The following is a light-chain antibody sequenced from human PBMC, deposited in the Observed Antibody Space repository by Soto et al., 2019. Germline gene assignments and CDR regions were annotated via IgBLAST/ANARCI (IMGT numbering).Light chain of an antibody. J-gene: IGKJ1*01. CDR1: QSVSNH. Sequence: EIVMTQFPATLSVSPGEGATLSCRARQSVSNHLAWYQQRPGQAPRVLIYGASTRATGIPARFSGSGSGTEFTLTISSLQSEDFALYYCQHYINWPRTFGQGTKVEIK. CDR3: QHYINWPRT. V-gene: IGKV3-15*01. CDR2: GAS.